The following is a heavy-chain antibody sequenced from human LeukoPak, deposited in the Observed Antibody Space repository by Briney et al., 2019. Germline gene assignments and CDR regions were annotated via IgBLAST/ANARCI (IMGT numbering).Heavy chain of an antibody. Sequence: PGGSLRLSCAAAGFTFSDYWMSWVRQAPGKGLEWVANIKQDGSEKYYVDSVKGRFTISRDNAKNSLYLQMNSLRVEDTAVYYCARLWATVIDWGALDIWGQGTMITVSS. CDR2: IKQDGSEK. J-gene: IGHJ3*02. V-gene: IGHV3-7*01. D-gene: IGHD4-17*01. CDR3: ARLWATVIDWGALDI. CDR1: GFTFSDYW.